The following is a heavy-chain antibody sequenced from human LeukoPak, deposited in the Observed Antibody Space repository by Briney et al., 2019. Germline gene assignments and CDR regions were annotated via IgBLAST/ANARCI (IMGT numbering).Heavy chain of an antibody. Sequence: GGSLRLSCAASGFTFSSYSMNWVRQAPGKGLEWVSSISSSSSYIYYADSVKGRFTISRDNSKNTLYLQMNSLRAEDTAVYYCARGPTVVPNPDAFDIWGQGTMVTVSS. CDR2: ISSSSSYI. D-gene: IGHD4-23*01. V-gene: IGHV3-21*01. CDR1: GFTFSSYS. CDR3: ARGPTVVPNPDAFDI. J-gene: IGHJ3*02.